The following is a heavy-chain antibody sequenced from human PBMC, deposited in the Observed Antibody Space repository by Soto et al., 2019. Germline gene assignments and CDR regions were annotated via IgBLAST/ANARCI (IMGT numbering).Heavy chain of an antibody. D-gene: IGHD3-10*01. J-gene: IGHJ4*02. CDR2: FDGEDGQT. CDR1: GYSFSEIS. V-gene: IGHV1-24*01. CDR3: GIPGATGNLDY. Sequence: ASVKVSCKVSGYSFSEISMHWVRQTPEKRLEWMGSFDGEDGQTMYAQKFQGRVTMTEDTSADTAYMELSSLRSDDTAVYYFGIPGATGNLDYWGQGSRVTVSS.